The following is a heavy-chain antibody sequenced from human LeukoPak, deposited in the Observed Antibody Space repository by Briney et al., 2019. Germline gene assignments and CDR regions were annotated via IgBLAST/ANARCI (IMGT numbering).Heavy chain of an antibody. J-gene: IGHJ6*02. Sequence: PGGSLRLSCAASGFTFSSYGMHWVRQAPGKGLEWVAVISYDGSNKYYADSVKGRFTISRDNSKNTLYLQMNSLRAEDTAVYYCAKDRMGTSYYYYYGMDVWGQGTTVTVSS. D-gene: IGHD1-14*01. CDR2: ISYDGSNK. CDR3: AKDRMGTSYYYYYGMDV. V-gene: IGHV3-30*18. CDR1: GFTFSSYG.